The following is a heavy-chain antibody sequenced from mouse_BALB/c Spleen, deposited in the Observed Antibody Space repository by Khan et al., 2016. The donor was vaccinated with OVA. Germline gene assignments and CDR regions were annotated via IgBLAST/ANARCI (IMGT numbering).Heavy chain of an antibody. J-gene: IGHJ1*01. Sequence: EVELVESGGGLVQPGGSRKLSCAASGFTFSSFGMHWVRQAPEKGLEWVAYISFGSATIYYADTVKGRFTISRDNPKNALFLQMTSLRPEDTAIYYCARSTISTWYFDVWGAGTTVTVSS. CDR1: GFTFSSFG. CDR2: ISFGSATI. CDR3: ARSTISTWYFDV. V-gene: IGHV5-17*02.